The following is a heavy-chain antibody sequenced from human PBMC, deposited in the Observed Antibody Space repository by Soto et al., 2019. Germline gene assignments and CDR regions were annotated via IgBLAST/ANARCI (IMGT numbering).Heavy chain of an antibody. Sequence: EVQVLESGGGLVQPGGSLRLSCAVSGFTFSSYAMSWVRQAPGKGLEWVSGIRGSGGSTYSADSVKGRFTISRDNSRNTLFLQMNSLRPEDTAVYHCAKDRKSGSGWYWDYWGQGTLVTVSS. CDR3: AKDRKSGSGWYWDY. V-gene: IGHV3-23*01. CDR1: GFTFSSYA. CDR2: IRGSGGST. D-gene: IGHD6-19*01. J-gene: IGHJ4*02.